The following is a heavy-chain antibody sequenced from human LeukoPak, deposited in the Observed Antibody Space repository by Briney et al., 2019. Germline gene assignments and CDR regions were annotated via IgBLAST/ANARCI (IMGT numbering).Heavy chain of an antibody. V-gene: IGHV1-8*01. J-gene: IGHJ4*02. CDR2: MNPNSGNT. Sequence: ASVKVSCKASGYTFTSYDINWVRQATGQGLEWMGWMNPNSGNTGYAQKFQGRVTMTRNTSISTAYMELSSLRSEDTAVYYCARVTWIQLWLSSFGYDFDYWGQGTLVTVSS. D-gene: IGHD5-18*01. CDR1: GYTFTSYD. CDR3: ARVTWIQLWLSSFGYDFDY.